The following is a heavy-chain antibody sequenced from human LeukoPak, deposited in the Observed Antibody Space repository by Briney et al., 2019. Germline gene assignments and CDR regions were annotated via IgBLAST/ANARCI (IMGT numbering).Heavy chain of an antibody. CDR2: IRYDGSNK. CDR1: GFTFSSYG. D-gene: IGHD3-9*01. Sequence: GGSLTLSCAASGFTFSSYGMHWVRQAPGKGLEWVAFIRYDGSNKYYADSVKGRFTISRDNSKNTLYLQMNSLRAEDTAVYYCAKEDYDILTGSAFDYWGQGTLVTVSS. V-gene: IGHV3-30*02. CDR3: AKEDYDILTGSAFDY. J-gene: IGHJ4*02.